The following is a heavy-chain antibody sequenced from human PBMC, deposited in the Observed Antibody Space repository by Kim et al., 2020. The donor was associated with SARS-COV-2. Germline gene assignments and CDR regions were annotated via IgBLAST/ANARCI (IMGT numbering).Heavy chain of an antibody. V-gene: IGHV3-30*02. Sequence: YGDSAFGRFTLSGDNSKNTLYLQMDSLRPEDTAVYFCAKAPPHRRDYLEYWGQGTVVTVSS. CDR3: AKAPPHRRDYLEY. J-gene: IGHJ4*02.